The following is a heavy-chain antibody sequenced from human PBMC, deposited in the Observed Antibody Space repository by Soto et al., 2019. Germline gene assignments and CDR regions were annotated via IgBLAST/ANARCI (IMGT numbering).Heavy chain of an antibody. CDR1: GRSVSSGSYY. CDR2: IYYGGST. D-gene: IGHD6-6*01. J-gene: IGHJ4*02. Sequence: SELLSLTRTGSGRSVSSGSYYCTWIRQPPGKGLEWIGYIYYGGSTNYNPSLKSRVTISVDTSKNQFSLKLSSVTAADTAVYSCARAEQVVYFDYWGQGTLVTDSS. V-gene: IGHV4-61*01. CDR3: ARAEQVVYFDY.